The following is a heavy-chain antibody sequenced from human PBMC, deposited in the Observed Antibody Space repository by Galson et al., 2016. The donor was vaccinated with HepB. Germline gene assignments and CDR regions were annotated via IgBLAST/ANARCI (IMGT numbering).Heavy chain of an antibody. V-gene: IGHV3-30*18. D-gene: IGHD3-22*01. J-gene: IGHJ2*01. Sequence: SLRLSCAASGFIFSDYGMHWVRQAPGKGLEWVALISFDGSNKYYADSLKGRFTISRDNSKNTLYLQMNSLRPEDTAVYYCAKTYYYDSSGYPDLWGRGTLVTVSS. CDR3: AKTYYYDSSGYPDL. CDR2: ISFDGSNK. CDR1: GFIFSDYG.